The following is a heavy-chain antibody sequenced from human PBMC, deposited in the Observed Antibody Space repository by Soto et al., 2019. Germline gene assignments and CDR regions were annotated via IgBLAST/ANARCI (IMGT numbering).Heavy chain of an antibody. Sequence: ASVKVSCKASGYTFTSYYMHWVRQAPGQGLEWMGIINPSGGSTSYAQKFQGRVTMTRDTSTSTVYMELSSLRSEDTAVYYCARDPPIGYCISTSCSPPFDYWGQGTLVTVS. V-gene: IGHV1-46*01. CDR2: INPSGGST. CDR3: ARDPPIGYCISTSCSPPFDY. D-gene: IGHD2-2*01. J-gene: IGHJ4*02. CDR1: GYTFTSYY.